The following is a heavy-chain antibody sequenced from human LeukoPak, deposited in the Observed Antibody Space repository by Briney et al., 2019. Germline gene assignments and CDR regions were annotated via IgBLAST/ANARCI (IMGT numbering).Heavy chain of an antibody. CDR2: ISSSGNTI. D-gene: IGHD6-6*01. CDR3: ARVQRGQLVEFDS. J-gene: IGHJ4*02. V-gene: IGHV3-48*03. CDR1: GFTFSTYE. Sequence: PGGSLRLSCVASGFTFSTYEMNWVRQAPGKGLEWVSYISSSGNTIYYADSVKGRFTISRDNAKNSLYLQVNSLSAEDTAVYYCARVQRGQLVEFDSWGQGTLVTVSS.